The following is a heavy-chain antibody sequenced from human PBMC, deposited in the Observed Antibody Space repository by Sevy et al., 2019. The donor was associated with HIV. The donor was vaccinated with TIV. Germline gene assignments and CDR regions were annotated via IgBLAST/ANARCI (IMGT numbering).Heavy chain of an antibody. CDR3: TKDEAYTVATSYYFDY. D-gene: IGHD5-12*01. Sequence: GGSLRLSCAASGFTFSNYAMSWVRQAPGKGLEWVSGISDSAYNTYYADSVKGRFPISRDNSKNSLYLQMNSLRAEDTAVYYCTKDEAYTVATSYYFDYWGQGTLVTVSS. J-gene: IGHJ4*02. CDR2: ISDSAYNT. CDR1: GFTFSNYA. V-gene: IGHV3-23*01.